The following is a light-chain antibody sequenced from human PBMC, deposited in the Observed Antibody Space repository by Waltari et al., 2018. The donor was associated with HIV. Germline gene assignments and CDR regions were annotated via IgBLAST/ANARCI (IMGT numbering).Light chain of an antibody. V-gene: IGLV2-14*03. CDR3: GSYTTTSTLGV. J-gene: IGLJ2*01. Sequence: QSALTQPASVSGSPGQSITLSCIGSSSDVGAYDYVSWYQHHPGKAPKLLIYDVTHRPSGISARCSGSKSGNTSSLTISGLQADDDADYYCGSYTTTSTLGVFGGGTKLTVL. CDR2: DVT. CDR1: SSDVGAYDY.